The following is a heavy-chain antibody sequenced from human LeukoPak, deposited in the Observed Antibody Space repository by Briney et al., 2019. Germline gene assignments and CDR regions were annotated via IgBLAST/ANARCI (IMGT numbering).Heavy chain of an antibody. CDR3: ASISHVWSGYYTVHHDY. CDR1: GYTFTSYY. D-gene: IGHD3-3*02. CDR2: INPSGGDT. Sequence: ASVKVSCKASGYTFTSYYMHWVRQAPGQGLEWMGIINPSGGDTNYAQKFQGRVTMTRDTSISTAYMELSSLRSDDTAVYYCASISHVWSGYYTVHHDYWGQGTLVTVSS. V-gene: IGHV1-2*02. J-gene: IGHJ4*02.